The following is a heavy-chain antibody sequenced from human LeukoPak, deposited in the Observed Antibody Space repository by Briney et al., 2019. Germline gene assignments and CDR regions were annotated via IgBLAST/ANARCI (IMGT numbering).Heavy chain of an antibody. Sequence: GGSLRLSCAASGFTFSSYSMNWVRQAPGKGLEWVSSISSSSSHIYYADSVKGRFTISRDNAKNSLYLQMNSLRAEDTAVYYCARDEYCSSTSCHDYWGQGTLVTVSS. J-gene: IGHJ4*02. CDR1: GFTFSSYS. CDR3: ARDEYCSSTSCHDY. V-gene: IGHV3-21*01. CDR2: ISSSSSHI. D-gene: IGHD2-2*01.